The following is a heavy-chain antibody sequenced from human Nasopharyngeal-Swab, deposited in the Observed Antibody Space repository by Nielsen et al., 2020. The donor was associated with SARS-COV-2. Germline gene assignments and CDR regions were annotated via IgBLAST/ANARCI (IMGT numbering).Heavy chain of an antibody. D-gene: IGHD1-26*01. J-gene: IGHJ4*02. CDR2: IYYSGST. CDR3: ARGRLVPGPIGDY. Sequence: WIRQRPGKGQEWIGYIYYSGSTYYDPSLESRVTISVDSFTNKFSLNLTSVTAADTAVYYCARGRLVPGPIGDYWGQGTLVTVSS. V-gene: IGHV4-30-4*07.